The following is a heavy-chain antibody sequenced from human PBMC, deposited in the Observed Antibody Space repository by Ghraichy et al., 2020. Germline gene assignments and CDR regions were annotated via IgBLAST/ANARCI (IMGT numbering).Heavy chain of an antibody. J-gene: IGHJ4*02. CDR2: ISFSSSTI. CDR1: GFTFSTSN. V-gene: IGHV3-48*01. CDR3: ARGSGFQVN. Sequence: GGSLRLSCAASGFTFSTSNMNWVRQAPGKGLEWVSYISFSSSTIYYSDSVKGRFTISRDNANNSLYLQMNSLRAEDTAVYYCARGSGFQVNWGQGTLVTVSS.